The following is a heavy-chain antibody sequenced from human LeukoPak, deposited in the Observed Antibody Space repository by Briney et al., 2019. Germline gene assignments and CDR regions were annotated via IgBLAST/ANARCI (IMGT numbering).Heavy chain of an antibody. Sequence: GGSLRLSRAASGFTFNSYNMNWVRQAPGKGLEWVSSISSSSSYIYYADSVKGRFTISRDNAKNSLYLQMSSLRAEDTAVYYCARDPGHDYWGQGTLVTVSS. CDR2: ISSSSSYI. V-gene: IGHV3-21*01. CDR3: ARDPGHDY. CDR1: GFTFNSYN. D-gene: IGHD3-10*01. J-gene: IGHJ4*02.